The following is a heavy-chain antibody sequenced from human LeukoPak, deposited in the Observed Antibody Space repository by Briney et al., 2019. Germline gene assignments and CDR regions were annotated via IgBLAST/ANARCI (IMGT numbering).Heavy chain of an antibody. J-gene: IGHJ3*02. CDR2: LTDSGGTT. Sequence: GGSLRLSCVASGFTFSNYAMGWLRQAPGRRPEWVSSLTDSGGTTYYVDSVKGRFAISRDNSKNTLYLHMNRLRGEDTAVYYCAKKRDSFDISGQGTVFTVSS. D-gene: IGHD5-24*01. V-gene: IGHV3-23*01. CDR1: GFTFSNYA. CDR3: AKKRDSFDI.